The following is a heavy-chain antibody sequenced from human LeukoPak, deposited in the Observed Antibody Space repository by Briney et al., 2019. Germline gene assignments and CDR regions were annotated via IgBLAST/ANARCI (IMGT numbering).Heavy chain of an antibody. CDR2: IYYSGST. J-gene: IGHJ4*02. Sequence: SETVSLTCTVSGGSISSSSYYWGWIRQPPGKGLEWIGSIYYSGSTYYNPSLKSRVTISVDTSKNQFSLKLSSVTAADTAVYYCARHAYYYDSSGYLVYFDYWGQGTLVTVSS. V-gene: IGHV4-39*01. CDR3: ARHAYYYDSSGYLVYFDY. CDR1: GGSISSSSYY. D-gene: IGHD3-22*01.